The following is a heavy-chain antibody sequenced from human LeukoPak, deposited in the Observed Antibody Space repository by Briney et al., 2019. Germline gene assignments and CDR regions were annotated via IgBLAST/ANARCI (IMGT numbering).Heavy chain of an antibody. V-gene: IGHV3-21*01. D-gene: IGHD2-15*01. Sequence: TEGSLRLSCAASGFTFSSYSMNWVRQAPGKGLEWVSSISSSSSYIYYADSVKGRFTISRDNAKNSLYLQMNSLRAEDTAVYYCARGPGYCSGGSCSYFDYWGQGTLVTVSS. CDR1: GFTFSSYS. J-gene: IGHJ4*02. CDR2: ISSSSSYI. CDR3: ARGPGYCSGGSCSYFDY.